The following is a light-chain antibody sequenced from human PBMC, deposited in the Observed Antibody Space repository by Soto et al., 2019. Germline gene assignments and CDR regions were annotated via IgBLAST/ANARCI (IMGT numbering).Light chain of an antibody. CDR3: MLYMGGGLVV. V-gene: IGLV8-61*01. J-gene: IGLJ2*01. Sequence: QAVVTQEPSFSVSPGGTVTLTCGLTSGSVSTTYYPSWYQQTTGQAPRTLIYSTNIRSSGVPDRFSGSILGNKAALTITGDQADDESDYHCMLYMGGGLVVFGGGTKLTVL. CDR1: SGSVSTTYY. CDR2: STN.